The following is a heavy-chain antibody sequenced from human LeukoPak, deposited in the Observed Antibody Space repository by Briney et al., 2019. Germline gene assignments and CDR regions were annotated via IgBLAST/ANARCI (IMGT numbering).Heavy chain of an antibody. V-gene: IGHV4-4*07. Sequence: PSETLSLTCTVSGGSISSYYWSWIRQPAGKGLEWIGRIYTSGSTNYNPSLRSRVTMSVDTSKNQFSLKLSSVTAADTAVYYCARGSEDPYYYYYGMDVWGQGTTVTVSS. CDR1: GGSISSYY. CDR3: ARGSEDPYYYYYGMDV. CDR2: IYTSGST. J-gene: IGHJ6*02. D-gene: IGHD2-15*01.